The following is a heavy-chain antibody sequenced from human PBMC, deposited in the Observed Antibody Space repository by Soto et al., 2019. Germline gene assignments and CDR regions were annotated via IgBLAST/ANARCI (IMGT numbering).Heavy chain of an antibody. Sequence: ASVKVSCKASGYTFTSYGISWVRQAPGQGLEWMGWISAYNGNTNYAQNLQGRVTMTTDTSISTAYMELSRLRSDDTAVYYCARDTGATAAFDIWGQGTMVTVSS. CDR3: ARDTGATAAFDI. V-gene: IGHV1-18*01. D-gene: IGHD4-17*01. J-gene: IGHJ3*02. CDR2: ISAYNGNT. CDR1: GYTFTSYG.